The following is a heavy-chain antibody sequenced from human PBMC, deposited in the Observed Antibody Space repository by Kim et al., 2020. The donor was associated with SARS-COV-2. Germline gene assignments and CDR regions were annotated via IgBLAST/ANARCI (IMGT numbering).Heavy chain of an antibody. Sequence: NPSLKSRVTISVDTSKNQFSLKLSSVTAADTAVYYCARARRYMVRGLPDYWGQGTLVTVSS. V-gene: IGHV4-31*02. J-gene: IGHJ4*02. CDR3: ARARRYMVRGLPDY. D-gene: IGHD3-10*01.